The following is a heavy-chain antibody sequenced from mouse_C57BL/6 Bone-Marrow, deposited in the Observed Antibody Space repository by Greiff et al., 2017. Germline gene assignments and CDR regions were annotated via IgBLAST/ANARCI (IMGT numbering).Heavy chain of an antibody. Sequence: EVQLQQSGPELVKPGASVKISCKASGYTFTDYYMNWVKQSHGKSLEWIGDINPNNGGTSYNQKFKGKATLTVDKSSSTAYMELRSLTSEDSAVYYCARRRLLPLAMDYWGQGTSVTVSS. D-gene: IGHD2-3*01. CDR2: INPNNGGT. V-gene: IGHV1-26*01. CDR1: GYTFTDYY. CDR3: ARRRLLPLAMDY. J-gene: IGHJ4*01.